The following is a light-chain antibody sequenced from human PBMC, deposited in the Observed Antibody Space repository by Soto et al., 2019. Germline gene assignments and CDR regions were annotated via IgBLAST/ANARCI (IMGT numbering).Light chain of an antibody. Sequence: AIQLTQSPSSLSASVGDRVTITCRASQGISSALAWYQQKPGKAPKLLIYDASSLESGVPSRFSGSGSGTDFTLTISSLQPEDFATYFCQQSYNTPRTFGQGTKVDIK. J-gene: IGKJ1*01. V-gene: IGKV1D-13*01. CDR2: DAS. CDR3: QQSYNTPRT. CDR1: QGISSA.